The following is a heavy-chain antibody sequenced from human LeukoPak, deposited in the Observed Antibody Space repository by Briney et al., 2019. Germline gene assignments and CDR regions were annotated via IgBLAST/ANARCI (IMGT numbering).Heavy chain of an antibody. Sequence: GGSLRLSCAASGFTFSSYWMSWVRQAPGKGLEWVANIKQDGSEKYYVDSVKGRFTISRDNAKNSLYLQMNSLRAEDTAVYYCARVMITFGGVIVRHYYYYYMDAWGKGTTVTVSS. V-gene: IGHV3-7*04. D-gene: IGHD3-16*02. CDR3: ARVMITFGGVIVRHYYYYYMDA. CDR1: GFTFSSYW. CDR2: IKQDGSEK. J-gene: IGHJ6*03.